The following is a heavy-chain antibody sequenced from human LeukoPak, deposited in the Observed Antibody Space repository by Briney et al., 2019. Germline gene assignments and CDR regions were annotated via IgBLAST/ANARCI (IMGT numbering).Heavy chain of an antibody. Sequence: EASVKVSCKASGYTFTSYGISWVRQAPGQGLEWMGWISAYNGNTNYAQKFQGRVTMTRNTSISTAYMELSSLRSEDTAVYYCARTLYHYDSSGYSVRWFDPWGQGTLVTVSS. CDR2: ISAYNGNT. D-gene: IGHD3-22*01. J-gene: IGHJ5*02. CDR1: GYTFTSYG. V-gene: IGHV1-18*01. CDR3: ARTLYHYDSSGYSVRWFDP.